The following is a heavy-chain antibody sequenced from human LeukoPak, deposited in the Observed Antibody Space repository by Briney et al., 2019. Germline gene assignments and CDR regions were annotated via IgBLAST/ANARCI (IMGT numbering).Heavy chain of an antibody. CDR2: ITSSASAM. D-gene: IGHD2-15*01. V-gene: IGHV3-48*03. Sequence: GGSLRLSCAASGFTFNSFEMIWVRQAPVKGLDWVSRITSSASAMFYADSVKGRFTISRDNAKNSLYLQMNSLRAEDTALYYCAREAGGYCSGGSCSRREAFDIWGQGTMVTVSS. CDR1: GFTFNSFE. J-gene: IGHJ3*02. CDR3: AREAGGYCSGGSCSRREAFDI.